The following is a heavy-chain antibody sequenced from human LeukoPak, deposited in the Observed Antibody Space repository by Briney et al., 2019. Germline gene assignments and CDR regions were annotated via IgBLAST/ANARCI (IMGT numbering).Heavy chain of an antibody. V-gene: IGHV4-61*02. J-gene: IGHJ4*02. CDR1: GGSISSGPYY. Sequence: PSQTLSLTCTVSGGSISSGPYYWNWIRQPAGKGLEWIGRIYTSGSTNYNPSLKSRVTISVDTSKNQFSLKLSSVTATDTAVYYCARDSGAEEDTGVGFDYWGQGTLVTVSS. CDR3: ARDSGAEEDTGVGFDY. D-gene: IGHD2-8*02. CDR2: IYTSGST.